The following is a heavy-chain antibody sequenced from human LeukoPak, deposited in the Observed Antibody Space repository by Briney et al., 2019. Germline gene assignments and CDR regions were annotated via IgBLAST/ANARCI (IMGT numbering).Heavy chain of an antibody. V-gene: IGHV4-4*07. Sequence: SETLSLTCTVSGSSISSYYWSWIRQPAGQGLEWVGHIYTSGSTNHNPSLKSRVTMSVDTSKNQFSLKLSSVTAADTAVYYCARAPDFWSGFDYWGQGTLVTVSS. CDR2: IYTSGST. CDR1: GSSISSYY. CDR3: ARAPDFWSGFDY. D-gene: IGHD3-3*01. J-gene: IGHJ4*02.